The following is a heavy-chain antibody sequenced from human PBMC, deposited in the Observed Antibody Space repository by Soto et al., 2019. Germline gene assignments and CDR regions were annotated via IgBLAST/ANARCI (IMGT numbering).Heavy chain of an antibody. CDR2: ISTSGNTI. D-gene: IGHD2-21*02. V-gene: IGHV3-11*01. J-gene: IGHJ4*02. CDR3: TRDQTPTVVTPLGH. Sequence: QVELVESGGGVVKPGGSLRLSCRTSGFTFRDYYMAWIRQAPGKGLEWLSYISTSGNTIYSADSVKGRFSISRDNAKNSVYLEMTSLTAEDTAVYYCTRDQTPTVVTPLGHWGQGTLVIVSS. CDR1: GFTFRDYY.